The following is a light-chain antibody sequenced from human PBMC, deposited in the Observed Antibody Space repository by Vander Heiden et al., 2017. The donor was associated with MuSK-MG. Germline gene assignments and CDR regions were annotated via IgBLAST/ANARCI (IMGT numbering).Light chain of an antibody. Sequence: QSALTQPPSASGSPGQSVTISCTGTISDVGGYTHVSWYQHHPGKSPKLMIYEVTERPSGVPDRFSGSKSGNTASLTVSGLQAEDEAAYYCSSYTASDNWVFGGGTRLTVL. J-gene: IGLJ3*02. CDR3: SSYTASDNWV. CDR1: ISDVGGYTH. CDR2: EVT. V-gene: IGLV2-8*01.